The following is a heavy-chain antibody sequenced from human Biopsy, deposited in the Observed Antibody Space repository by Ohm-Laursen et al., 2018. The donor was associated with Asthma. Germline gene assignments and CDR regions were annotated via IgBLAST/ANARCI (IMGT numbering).Heavy chain of an antibody. J-gene: IGHJ4*02. CDR3: ARRSYNWDDIDS. CDR1: GYTFTRYG. V-gene: IGHV1-18*01. Sequence: SVKVSCKASGYTFTRYGIAWVRQAPGQGLEWVGWISVCNGDTNSAQKLQDRVTLTTDTYTDTAYMELRSLRSDDTAVYYCARRSYNWDDIDSWSQGTLVTVSS. CDR2: ISVCNGDT. D-gene: IGHD1-1*01.